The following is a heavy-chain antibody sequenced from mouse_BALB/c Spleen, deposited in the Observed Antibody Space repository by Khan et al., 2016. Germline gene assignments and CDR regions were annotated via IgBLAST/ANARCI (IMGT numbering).Heavy chain of an antibody. CDR2: INPSTGYT. V-gene: IGHV1-7*01. J-gene: IGHJ2*01. D-gene: IGHD2-2*01. CDR1: GYTFTSYW. CDR3: ARWLYYFDY. Sequence: QVQLQQSGAELAKPGASVKMSCKASGYTFTSYWMHWVKQRPGQGLEWIGYINPSTGYTEYNQKFKDKATLTADKSSSTAYMQLSSLTSEDSACYYCARWLYYFDYWSQGTTLTVSS.